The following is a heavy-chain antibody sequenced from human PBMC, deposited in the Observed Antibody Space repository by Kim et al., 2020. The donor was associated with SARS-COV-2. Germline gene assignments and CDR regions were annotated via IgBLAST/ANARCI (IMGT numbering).Heavy chain of an antibody. D-gene: IGHD3-10*01. CDR2: IYYNGST. J-gene: IGHJ6*02. V-gene: IGHV4-59*01. CDR3: ARDRTVYGSGSYSRIYYGMDV. CDR1: GGSISSYY. Sequence: SETLSLTCTVSGGSISSYYWSWIRQPPGKGLEWIGYIYYNGSTNYNPSLKSRVTISVDTSKNQFSLKLSSVTAADTAVYYCARDRTVYGSGSYSRIYYGMDVWGQGTTVTVSS.